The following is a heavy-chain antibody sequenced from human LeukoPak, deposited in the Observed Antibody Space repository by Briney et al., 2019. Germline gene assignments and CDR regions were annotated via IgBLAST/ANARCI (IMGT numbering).Heavy chain of an antibody. CDR3: ARLSTVTTSFDY. D-gene: IGHD4-17*01. J-gene: IGHJ4*02. CDR2: IYTSGTT. CDR1: GGSISSGSYY. V-gene: IGHV4-61*02. Sequence: SQTLSLTCTVSGGSISSGSYYWSWIRQPARKGLEWIGRIYTSGTTHYNPSLKSRVTMSVDTSKNQFSLKLSSVTAADTAVYYCARLSTVTTSFDYWGQGTLVTVSS.